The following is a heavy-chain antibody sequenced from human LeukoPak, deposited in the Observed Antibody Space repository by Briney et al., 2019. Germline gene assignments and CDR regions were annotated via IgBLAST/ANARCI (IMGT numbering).Heavy chain of an antibody. CDR3: AKDRGLGPWGAFDY. V-gene: IGHV3-9*02. D-gene: IGHD3-16*01. J-gene: IGHJ4*02. CDR2: ISWNSGTI. Sequence: GRSLRLSCAASGFTSDDYAMHWVRRAPGKGLEWVSGISWNSGTIDYADSVKGRFTISRDNAKNSLYLQMNSLRAEDTAFYYCAKDRGLGPWGAFDYWGQGTLVTVSS. CDR1: GFTSDDYA.